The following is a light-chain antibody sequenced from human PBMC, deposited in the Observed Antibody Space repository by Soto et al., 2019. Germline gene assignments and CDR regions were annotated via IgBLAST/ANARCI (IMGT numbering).Light chain of an antibody. V-gene: IGKV3-20*01. CDR1: QSVSGSY. CDR2: GAS. Sequence: EIVLTQSPGTLSLYPGERATLSCRASQSVSGSYLAWYQQKPGQAPRLLIYGASSRATGIPDRFSGSESGTDFTLTINRLEPEDFAVYYCQQYSSSPWTFGQGTKVEIK. J-gene: IGKJ1*01. CDR3: QQYSSSPWT.